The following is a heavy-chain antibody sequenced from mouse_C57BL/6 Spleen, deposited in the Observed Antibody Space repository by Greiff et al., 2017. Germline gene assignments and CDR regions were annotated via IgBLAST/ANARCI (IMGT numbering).Heavy chain of an antibody. CDR1: GYTFTSYW. D-gene: IGHD2-2*01. CDR2: IHPSGSDT. V-gene: IGHV1-74*01. Sequence: QVQLQQSGAELVKPGASVKVSCKASGYTFTSYWMHWVKQRPGQGLEWIGRIHPSGSDTNYNQKFKGKATLTVDKSSSTAYMQLSSLTSEDSAVYYCAIGGYDSWFAYWGQGTLVTVSA. J-gene: IGHJ3*01. CDR3: AIGGYDSWFAY.